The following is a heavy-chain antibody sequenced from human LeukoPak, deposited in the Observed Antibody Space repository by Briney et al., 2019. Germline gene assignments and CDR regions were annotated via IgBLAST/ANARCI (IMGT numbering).Heavy chain of an antibody. V-gene: IGHV3-53*01. Sequence: GGSLRLSCAASGFTVSSNYMSWVRQAPGKGLEWVSVIYRGGSTYYADSVKGRFTISRDNSKNTLYLQMNSLRAEDTAVYYCASRHCSGENCYAGPLDFWGQGIQVTVSS. CDR1: GFTVSSNY. CDR2: IYRGGST. J-gene: IGHJ4*02. D-gene: IGHD2-8*02. CDR3: ASRHCSGENCYAGPLDF.